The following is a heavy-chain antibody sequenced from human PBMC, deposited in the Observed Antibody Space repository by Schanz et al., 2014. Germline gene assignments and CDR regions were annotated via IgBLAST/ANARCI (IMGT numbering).Heavy chain of an antibody. J-gene: IGHJ3*01. Sequence: EVQLVESGGGVVRPGGSLRLSCAASGFGFDDYAMSWVRQAPGKGLEWVSAISGSGSSTYYADSVKGRFTISRDNAKTSLYLQINSGRAEDTPLYFWRRDYESALSPPRHDAFDVWGQGTVVTVSS. CDR2: ISGSGSST. V-gene: IGHV3-20*04. CDR1: GFGFDDYA. CDR3: RRDYESALSPPRHDAFDV. D-gene: IGHD3-22*01.